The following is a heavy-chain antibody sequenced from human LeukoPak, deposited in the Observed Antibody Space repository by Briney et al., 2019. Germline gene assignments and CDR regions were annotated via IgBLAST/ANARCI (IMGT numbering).Heavy chain of an antibody. CDR1: GFTLSNYY. V-gene: IGHV3-11*05. J-gene: IGHJ4*02. CDR2: ISNSGGYT. Sequence: PGGSLRLSCAASGFTLSNYYMSWIRQALGKGLEWISYISNSGGYTNYADSVKGRFTISRDNAKNSLYLQMNSLRAEDTAVYYCARDRGVHYDSSGYYDYWGQGTLVTVSS. CDR3: ARDRGVHYDSSGYYDY. D-gene: IGHD3-22*01.